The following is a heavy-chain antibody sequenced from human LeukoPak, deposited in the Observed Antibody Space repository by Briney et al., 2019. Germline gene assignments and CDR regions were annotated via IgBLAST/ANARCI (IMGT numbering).Heavy chain of an antibody. D-gene: IGHD2/OR15-2a*01. J-gene: IGHJ4*02. CDR2: ISTSSGTI. CDR3: ARDGSFLGTLHY. Sequence: SGGSLRLSCAASGFTFSNAWMNWVRQAPGKGLEWVSYISTSSGTIYYADSVKGRFTISRDNAKNSLFLQMSSLRDEDTAVYYCARDGSFLGTLHYWGQGTLVTVSS. V-gene: IGHV3-48*02. CDR1: GFTFSNAW.